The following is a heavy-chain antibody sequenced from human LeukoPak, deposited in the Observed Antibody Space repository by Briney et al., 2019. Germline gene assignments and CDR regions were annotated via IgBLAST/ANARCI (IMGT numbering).Heavy chain of an antibody. D-gene: IGHD3-22*01. Sequence: GASVKVSCKASGGTFSSYAISWVRQAPGQGLEWMGGIIPIFGTANYAQKFQGRVTITADESTSTAYMELSSLRSEDTAVYYCAQGTYYYDSSGYYGPYYYYYMDVWGKGTTVTISS. CDR2: IIPIFGTA. CDR3: AQGTYYYDSSGYYGPYYYYYMDV. V-gene: IGHV1-69*13. CDR1: GGTFSSYA. J-gene: IGHJ6*03.